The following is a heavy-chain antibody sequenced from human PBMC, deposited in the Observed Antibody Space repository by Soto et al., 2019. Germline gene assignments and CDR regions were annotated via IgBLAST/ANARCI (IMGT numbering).Heavy chain of an antibody. J-gene: IGHJ4*02. V-gene: IGHV1-69*01. CDR1: GGTFSSYA. CDR3: ARGFFLEWLFPFDY. Sequence: QVQLVQSGAEVKKPGSSVKVSCKASGGTFSSYAISWVRQAPGQGLEWMGGIIPIFGTANYAKKFQGRVTITADESTSTAYMELSSLRSEDTAVYYCARGFFLEWLFPFDYWGQGTLVTVSS. D-gene: IGHD3-3*01. CDR2: IIPIFGTA.